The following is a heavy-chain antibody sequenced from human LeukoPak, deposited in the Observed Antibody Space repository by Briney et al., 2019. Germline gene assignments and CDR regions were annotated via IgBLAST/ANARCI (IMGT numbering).Heavy chain of an antibody. CDR1: GYTFTSYG. CDR3: ARGEGGAVAYYFDY. Sequence: ASVKVSCKASGYTFTSYGISWVRRAPGQGLEWMGWISTYNDNTNYAQKLQGRVTMTTDTSTSTAYMELRSLRSDDTAVYYCARGEGGAVAYYFDYWGQGTLVTVSS. D-gene: IGHD6-19*01. J-gene: IGHJ4*02. V-gene: IGHV1-18*01. CDR2: ISTYNDNT.